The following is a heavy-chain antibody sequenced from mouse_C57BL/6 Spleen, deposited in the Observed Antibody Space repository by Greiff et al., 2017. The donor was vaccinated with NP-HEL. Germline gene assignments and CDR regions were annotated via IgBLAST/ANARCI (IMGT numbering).Heavy chain of an antibody. CDR3: ARDEGTFDY. V-gene: IGHV3-6*01. CDR1: GYSITSGYY. D-gene: IGHD3-3*01. Sequence: EVHLVESGPGLVKPSQSLSLTCSVTGYSITSGYYWNWIRQFPGNKLEWMGYISYDGSNNYNPSLKNRISITRDTSKNQFFLKLNSVTTEDTATYYCARDEGTFDYWGQGTTLTVSS. J-gene: IGHJ2*01. CDR2: ISYDGSN.